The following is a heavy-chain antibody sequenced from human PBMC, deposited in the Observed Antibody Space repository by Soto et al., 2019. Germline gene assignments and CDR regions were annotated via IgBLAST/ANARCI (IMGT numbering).Heavy chain of an antibody. V-gene: IGHV4-30-4*01. CDR2: IYYSGST. J-gene: IGHJ5*02. Sequence: PSETLSLTCTVSGGSISSGDYYWSWIRQPPGKGLEWIGYIYYSGSTYYNPSLKSRVTISVDTSKNQFSLKLSSVTAADTAVYYCARGQDIVLMVYAENWFDPWGQGTLVTAPQ. D-gene: IGHD2-8*01. CDR3: ARGQDIVLMVYAENWFDP. CDR1: GGSISSGDYY.